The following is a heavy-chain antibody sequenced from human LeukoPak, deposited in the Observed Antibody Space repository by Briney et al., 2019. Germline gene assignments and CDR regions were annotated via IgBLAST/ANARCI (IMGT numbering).Heavy chain of an antibody. CDR2: IRYDGSNK. J-gene: IGHJ5*02. Sequence: GGSLRLSCAASGFTFSTYGMHWVRQAPGKGLEWVAFIRYDGSNKYYADSVKGRFTISRDNSKNTLYLQMNSLRAEDTAVYYCARPPYSSSWFPSWFDPWGQGTLVTVSS. D-gene: IGHD6-13*01. V-gene: IGHV3-30*02. CDR3: ARPPYSSSWFPSWFDP. CDR1: GFTFSTYG.